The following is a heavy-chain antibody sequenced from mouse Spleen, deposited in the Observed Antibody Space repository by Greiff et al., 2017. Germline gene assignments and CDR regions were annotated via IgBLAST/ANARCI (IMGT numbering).Heavy chain of an antibody. D-gene: IGHD3-1*01. CDR3: ARERSGAMDY. CDR1: GFTFSDYY. CDR2: INYDGSST. Sequence: EVKLMESAGGLVQPGSSMKLSCTASGFTFSDYYMAWVRQVPEKGLEWVANINYDGSSTYYLDSLKSRFIISRDNAKNILYLQMSSLKSEDTATYYCARERSGAMDYWGQGTSVTVSS. J-gene: IGHJ4*01. V-gene: IGHV5-16*01.